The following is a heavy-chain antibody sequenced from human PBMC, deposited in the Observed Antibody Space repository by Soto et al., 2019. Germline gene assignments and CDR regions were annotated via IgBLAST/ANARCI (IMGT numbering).Heavy chain of an antibody. CDR1: GDTXSSYA. D-gene: IGHD3-22*01. J-gene: IGHJ4*02. Sequence: SXKVSCKASGDTXSSYAIRWLRQAPGQGLEWMGGIIPIFGTANYAQKCQGRFTITADESTSTAYMELSSLRSEDTAVYYCARGRVYYYDSSGYYLDYWGQGTLVTVSS. CDR2: IIPIFGTA. CDR3: ARGRVYYYDSSGYYLDY. V-gene: IGHV1-69*13.